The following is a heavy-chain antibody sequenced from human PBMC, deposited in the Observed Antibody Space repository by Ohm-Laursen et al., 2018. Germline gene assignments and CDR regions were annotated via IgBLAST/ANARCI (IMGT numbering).Heavy chain of an antibody. V-gene: IGHV3-48*04. CDR3: ARDQGTHQVLWELDY. CDR2: ISSSGSTI. Sequence: SLRLSCTASRFTFSSYGMHWVRQAPGKGLKWVSYISSSGSTIHYEDSVKGRFTISRDNAKNSLYLQMNSLRAEDTAIYYCARDQGTHQVLWELDYWGQGTLVTVSS. CDR1: RFTFSSYG. D-gene: IGHD2-2*01. J-gene: IGHJ4*02.